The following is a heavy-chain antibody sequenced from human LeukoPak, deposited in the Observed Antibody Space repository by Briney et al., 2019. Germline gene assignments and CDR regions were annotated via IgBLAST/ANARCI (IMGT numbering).Heavy chain of an antibody. J-gene: IGHJ4*02. CDR2: IKQDGSEK. Sequence: GGSLRLPCAASGFTFSSYWMSWVRQAPGKGLEWVANIKQDGSEKYYVDSVKGRFTISRDNAKNSLYLQMNSLRAEDTAVYYCARGPYSSSWYEGYYFDYWGQGTLVTVSS. D-gene: IGHD6-13*01. CDR3: ARGPYSSSWYEGYYFDY. V-gene: IGHV3-7*03. CDR1: GFTFSSYW.